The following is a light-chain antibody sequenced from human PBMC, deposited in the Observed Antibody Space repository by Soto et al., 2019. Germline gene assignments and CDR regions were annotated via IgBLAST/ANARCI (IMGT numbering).Light chain of an antibody. CDR2: EGS. V-gene: IGLV2-23*01. CDR3: CSYAGSSTYV. J-gene: IGLJ1*01. CDR1: RSDVGSYNL. Sequence: QSALTQPASVSGSPGQSITISCTGTRSDVGSYNLVSWYQHYPGKAPKVIIYEGSERPSGVSNRFSGYKSGNTASLTISGLQAEDEADYYCCSYAGSSTYVFGTGTKLTVL.